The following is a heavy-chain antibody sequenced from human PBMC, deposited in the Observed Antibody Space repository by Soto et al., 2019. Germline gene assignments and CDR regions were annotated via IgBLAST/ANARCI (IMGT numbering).Heavy chain of an antibody. CDR1: GGTFSSYA. J-gene: IGHJ4*02. D-gene: IGHD4-17*01. CDR3: ARAPPNYGGNSYYFDY. CDR2: IIPIFGTA. Sequence: VASVKVSCKASGGTFSSYAISWVRQAPGQGLEWMGGIIPIFGTANYAQKFQGRVTITADESTSTAYMELSSLRSEDTAVYYCARAPPNYGGNSYYFDYWGQGTLVTVSS. V-gene: IGHV1-69*13.